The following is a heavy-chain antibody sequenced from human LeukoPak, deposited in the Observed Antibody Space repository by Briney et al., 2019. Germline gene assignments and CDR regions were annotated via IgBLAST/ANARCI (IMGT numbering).Heavy chain of an antibody. CDR1: GFTFSSYG. J-gene: IGHJ4*02. V-gene: IGHV3-30*18. CDR2: ISYDGSNK. Sequence: GSLRLSCAASGFTFSSYGMHWVRQAPGKGLEWVAVISYDGSNKYYADSVKGRFTISRDNSKNTLYLQMNSLRAEDTAVYYCAKEPDPGYSSSWLTYFDYWGQGTLVTVSS. D-gene: IGHD6-13*01. CDR3: AKEPDPGYSSSWLTYFDY.